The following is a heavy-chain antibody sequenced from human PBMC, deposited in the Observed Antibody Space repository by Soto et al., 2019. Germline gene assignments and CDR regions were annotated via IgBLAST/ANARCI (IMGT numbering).Heavy chain of an antibody. CDR2: IYSSGGT. V-gene: IGHV3-53*01. Sequence: DVPLEESGGGLIQPGGSLRLSCAVSGFTVSNNYMTWVRQAPGKGLEWVSLIYSSGGTKYADSVRGRFTISRDNSKNTLYLQMNSLKVEDTAVYYCARDPPGIAASGSYNWGQGTLVTVSS. D-gene: IGHD6-13*01. CDR1: GFTVSNNY. CDR3: ARDPPGIAASGSYN. J-gene: IGHJ4*02.